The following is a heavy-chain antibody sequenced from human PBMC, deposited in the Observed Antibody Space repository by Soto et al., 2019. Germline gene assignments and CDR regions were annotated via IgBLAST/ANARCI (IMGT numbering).Heavy chain of an antibody. J-gene: IGHJ5*02. CDR2: IRSKAYGGTT. Sequence: LSCTASGFAFGDYAMIWFRQAPGKGLEWVGFIRSKAYGGTTEYAASVKGRFTISRDDSKSIAYLQMNSLKTEDTAVYYCTRAYIVVVPAAMWDWFDPWGQGTLV. V-gene: IGHV3-49*03. CDR1: GFAFGDYA. D-gene: IGHD2-2*01. CDR3: TRAYIVVVPAAMWDWFDP.